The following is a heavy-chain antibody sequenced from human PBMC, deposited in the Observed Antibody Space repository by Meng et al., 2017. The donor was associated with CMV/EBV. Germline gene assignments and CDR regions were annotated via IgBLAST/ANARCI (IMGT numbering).Heavy chain of an antibody. V-gene: IGHV5-51*01. CDR3: ARQPVVPAAPPDY. D-gene: IGHD2-2*01. J-gene: IGHJ4*02. CDR1: GYSFTSYW. Sequence: GGSLRLSCKGSGYSFTSYWIGWVRQMPGKGLEWMGIIYPGDSDTRYSPSFQVQVTISADKSISTAYLQWSSLKASDAAMYYCARQPVVPAAPPDYWGQGTLVTVSS. CDR2: IYPGDSDT.